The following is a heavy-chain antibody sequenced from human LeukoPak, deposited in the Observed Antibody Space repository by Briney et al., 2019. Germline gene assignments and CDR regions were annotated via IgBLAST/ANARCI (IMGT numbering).Heavy chain of an antibody. Sequence: SETLSVTCAVYGGSFSGNYWSWIRQPPGKGLEWIGEINHSGSTNYNPSLKSRVTISVDTSKNQFSLKLSSVTAADTAVYYCARKLTNDIVVVVAATAYFDYWGQGTLVTASS. CDR3: ARKLTNDIVVVVAATAYFDY. V-gene: IGHV4-34*01. CDR2: INHSGST. J-gene: IGHJ4*02. CDR1: GGSFSGNY. D-gene: IGHD2-15*01.